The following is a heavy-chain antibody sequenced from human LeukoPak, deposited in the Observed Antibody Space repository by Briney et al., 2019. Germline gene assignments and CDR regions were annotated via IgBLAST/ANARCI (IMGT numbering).Heavy chain of an antibody. CDR2: IIPLIGTS. Sequence: SVKVSCKASGGTFRSYAFSWVRQAPGQGLQWMGGIIPLIGTSKHAQKFQGRVTITADESTSTVYMELSSLRSEDTAVYYCARLGDWFSAFDIWGQGTMVTVSS. J-gene: IGHJ3*02. D-gene: IGHD3-9*01. CDR3: ARLGDWFSAFDI. CDR1: GGTFRSYA. V-gene: IGHV1-69*13.